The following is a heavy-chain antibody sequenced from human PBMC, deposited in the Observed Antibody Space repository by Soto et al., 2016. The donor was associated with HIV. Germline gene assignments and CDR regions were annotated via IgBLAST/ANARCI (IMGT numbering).Heavy chain of an antibody. CDR1: GFTFDDYT. J-gene: IGHJ4*02. CDR2: ISWDGGST. Sequence: EVQLVESGGVVVQPGGSLRLSCAASGFTFDDYTMHWVRQAPGKGLEWVSLISWDGGSTYYADSVKGRFTISRDNSKNSLYLQMNSLRTEDTALYYCAKDIFERGYRPGSFDYWGQGTLVTVSS. V-gene: IGHV3-43*01. CDR3: AKDIFERGYRPGSFDY. D-gene: IGHD4-4*01.